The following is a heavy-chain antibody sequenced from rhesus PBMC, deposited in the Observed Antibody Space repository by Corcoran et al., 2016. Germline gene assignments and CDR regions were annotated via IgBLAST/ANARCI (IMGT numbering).Heavy chain of an antibody. CDR3: AGPTLADYGNWGVDY. J-gene: IGHJ4*01. Sequence: QVQLQESGPGLVKPSETLSLTCAVSGYSISSGYYWGWIRQPPGKGLEWMGHISSGGSNYLNPALKSRVTLSVATSKNQFSLKRSSVTAADTAVYYCAGPTLADYGNWGVDYWGQGVLVTVSS. V-gene: IGHV4S14*01. D-gene: IGHD4-35*01. CDR1: GYSISSGYY. CDR2: ISSGGSN.